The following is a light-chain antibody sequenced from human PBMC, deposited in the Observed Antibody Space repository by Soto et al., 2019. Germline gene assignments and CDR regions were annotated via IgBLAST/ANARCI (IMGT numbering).Light chain of an antibody. CDR1: QSVSSN. Sequence: EIVMTQSPGTPSVSPGERATPSCRASQSVSSNLAWYQQKPGQAPRPLIYGASTRATGIPARFSGSGSGTEFTLTISSLQSEDFAVYYCQQYYDWPITFGQGTRLEIK. CDR2: GAS. CDR3: QQYYDWPIT. V-gene: IGKV3-15*01. J-gene: IGKJ5*01.